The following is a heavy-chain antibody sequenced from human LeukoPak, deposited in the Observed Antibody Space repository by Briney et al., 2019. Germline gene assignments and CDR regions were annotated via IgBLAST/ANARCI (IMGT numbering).Heavy chain of an antibody. J-gene: IGHJ6*02. CDR2: FDPEDGET. Sequence: ASVKVSCKVSGYTLTELSMHWVRQAPGKGLEWMGGFDPEDGETIYAQKFQGRVTMTEDTSTDTAYMELNSLKSDDTAVYYCATDPGEIVPAAKGPRGDYCYGMDVWGQGTTVTVSS. V-gene: IGHV1-24*01. CDR1: GYTLTELS. CDR3: ATDPGEIVPAAKGPRGDYCYGMDV. D-gene: IGHD2-2*01.